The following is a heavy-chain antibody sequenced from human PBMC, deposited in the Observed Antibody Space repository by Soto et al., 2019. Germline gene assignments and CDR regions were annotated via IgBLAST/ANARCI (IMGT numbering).Heavy chain of an antibody. D-gene: IGHD3-10*01. J-gene: IGHJ4*02. CDR2: FGTSRKYI. V-gene: IGHV3-48*01. CDR1: GYTLSDYS. CDR3: AKQRADFGSGSDTYYFDY. Sequence: EVQLVESGGGLVQPGGSLRLSCVASGYTLSDYSMNWVRQAPGKGLEWVSYFGTSRKYIYYADSVRGRFTISRDNSNNTLYLEMNSLRAEDTAVYYCAKQRADFGSGSDTYYFDYWGQGTLVTVSS.